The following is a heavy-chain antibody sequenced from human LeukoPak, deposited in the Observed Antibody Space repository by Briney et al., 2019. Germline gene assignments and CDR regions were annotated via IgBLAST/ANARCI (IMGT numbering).Heavy chain of an antibody. J-gene: IGHJ6*02. CDR1: GFDLGHYE. D-gene: IGHD1-14*01. CDR3: AKDIRTVDDYYYYGIDV. CDR2: ISVRAATI. Sequence: GGSLRLSCAASGFDLGHYEVNWVRQAPGKGLEWIAHISVRAATIYYGDSVEGRFTISRDDAKNSLFLQMNSLRPEDSALYYCAKDIRTVDDYYYYGIDVWGQGTTVTVSS. V-gene: IGHV3-43*02.